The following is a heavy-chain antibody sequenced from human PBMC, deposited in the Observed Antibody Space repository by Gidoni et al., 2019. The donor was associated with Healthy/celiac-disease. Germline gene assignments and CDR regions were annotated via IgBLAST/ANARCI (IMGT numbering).Heavy chain of an antibody. CDR1: GYSFTSYW. Sequence: EVQLVQSGAEVKKPGESLKISCKGSGYSFTSYWIGWVRQLPGKGLEWMGIIYPGDSDTRYSPSFQGQVTISADKSISTAYLQWSSLKASDTAMYYWASPIDYSKKEGAFDIWGQGTMVTVSS. J-gene: IGHJ3*02. D-gene: IGHD4-4*01. CDR2: IYPGDSDT. CDR3: ASPIDYSKKEGAFDI. V-gene: IGHV5-51*01.